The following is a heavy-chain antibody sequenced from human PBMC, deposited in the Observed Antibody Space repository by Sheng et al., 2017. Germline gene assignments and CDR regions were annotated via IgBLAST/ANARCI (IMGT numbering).Heavy chain of an antibody. CDR2: IIPILGIA. J-gene: IGHJ4*02. D-gene: IGHD3-10*01. Sequence: QVQLVQSGAEVKKPGSSVKVSCKASGGTFSSYAISWVRQAPGQGLEWMGGIIPILGIANYAQKFQGRVTITADKSTSTAYMELSSLRSDDTAVYYCARESSSSHYYGSGSYFDYWGQGTLVTVSS. CDR1: GGTFSSYA. CDR3: ARESSSSHYYGSGSYFDY. V-gene: IGHV1-69*04.